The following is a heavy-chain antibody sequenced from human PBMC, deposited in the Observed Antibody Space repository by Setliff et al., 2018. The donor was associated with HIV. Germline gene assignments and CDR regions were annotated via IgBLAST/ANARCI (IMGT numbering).Heavy chain of an antibody. CDR2: INWNGGNT. V-gene: IGHV3-20*04. J-gene: IGHJ6*03. D-gene: IGHD1-1*01. Sequence: GGSLRLSCAASGFTFDDYGMSWVRQAPGKGLEWVSGINWNGGNTGYADSVKGRFTISRDNAKNSLYLQMNSLRAEDTALYYCARGTGSPNYYYYYYMDVWGKGITVTVSS. CDR3: ARGTGSPNYYYYYYMDV. CDR1: GFTFDDYG.